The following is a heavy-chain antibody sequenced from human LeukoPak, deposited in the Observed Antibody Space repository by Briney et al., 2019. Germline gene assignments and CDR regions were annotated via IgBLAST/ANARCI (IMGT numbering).Heavy chain of an antibody. CDR3: ARKGGSFYYYYYYGMDV. D-gene: IGHD1-26*01. CDR2: IYHSGST. Sequence: PSETLSLTCTVSGGSISSGGYSWSWIRQPPGKGLEWIGYIYHSGSTYYNPSLKSRVTISVDTSKNQFSLKLSSVTAADTAVYYCARKGGSFYYYYYYGMDVWGQGTTVTVSS. J-gene: IGHJ6*02. CDR1: GGSISSGGYS. V-gene: IGHV4-30-2*01.